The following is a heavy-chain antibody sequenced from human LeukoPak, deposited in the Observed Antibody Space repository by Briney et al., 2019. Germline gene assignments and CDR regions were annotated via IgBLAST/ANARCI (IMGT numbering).Heavy chain of an antibody. Sequence: SVKVSCKASGGTFSSYAISWVRQAPGQGLEWMGRIIPILGIANYAQKFQGRVTITADKSTSTAYMELSSLRSEDTAVYYCAREGAARTRYYFDYWGQGTLVTVSS. D-gene: IGHD6-6*01. V-gene: IGHV1-69*04. J-gene: IGHJ4*02. CDR1: GGTFSSYA. CDR3: AREGAARTRYYFDY. CDR2: IIPILGIA.